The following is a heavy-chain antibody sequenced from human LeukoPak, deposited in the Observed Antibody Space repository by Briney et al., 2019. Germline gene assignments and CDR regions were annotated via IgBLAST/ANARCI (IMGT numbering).Heavy chain of an antibody. Sequence: ASVKVSCKASGGTFSSYAISWVRQAPGQGLEWMGRISAYNGNTNYAQKLQGRVTMTTDTSTSTAYMELRSLRSDDTAVYYCARDRPYDSSGYRDYYYMDVWGKGTTVTVSS. CDR1: GGTFSSYA. V-gene: IGHV1-18*01. CDR2: ISAYNGNT. J-gene: IGHJ6*03. CDR3: ARDRPYDSSGYRDYYYMDV. D-gene: IGHD3-22*01.